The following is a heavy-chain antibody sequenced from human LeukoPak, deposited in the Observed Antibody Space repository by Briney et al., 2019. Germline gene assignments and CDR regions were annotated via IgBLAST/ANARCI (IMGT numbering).Heavy chain of an antibody. V-gene: IGHV4-39*07. D-gene: IGHD3-10*01. CDR3: ASNVLLWFGELNNDAFDI. Sequence: SETLSLTCTVSGGSISSGTYYWGWIRQPPGKGLEWIANIYYSGNTYYNASLKSRVTISVDTSKNQFSLKLSSVTAADTAVYYCASNVLLWFGELNNDAFDIWGQGTMVTVSS. J-gene: IGHJ3*02. CDR2: IYYSGNT. CDR1: GGSISSGTYY.